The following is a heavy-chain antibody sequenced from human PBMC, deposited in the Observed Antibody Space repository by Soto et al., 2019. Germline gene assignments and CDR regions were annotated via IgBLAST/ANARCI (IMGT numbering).Heavy chain of an antibody. Sequence: TGGSLRLSCAASGFTFSSYSMNWVRQAPGKGLEWVSYISSSSSTIYYADSVKGRFTISRDNAKNSLYLQMNSLRAEDTAAYYCAREKITPERRADAFDIWGQGTMVTVSS. CDR2: ISSSSSTI. V-gene: IGHV3-48*01. CDR3: AREKITPERRADAFDI. J-gene: IGHJ3*02. D-gene: IGHD1-1*01. CDR1: GFTFSSYS.